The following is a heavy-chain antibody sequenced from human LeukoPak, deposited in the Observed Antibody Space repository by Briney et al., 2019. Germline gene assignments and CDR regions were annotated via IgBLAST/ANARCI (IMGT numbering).Heavy chain of an antibody. D-gene: IGHD2-2*01. CDR2: IYYSGST. J-gene: IGHJ6*03. CDR1: GGSISSYY. Sequence: SETLSLTCTVSGGSISSYYWSWIRQPPGKGLEWIGYIYYSGSTNYNPSLKSRVTISVDTSKNQFSLKLSSVTAADTAVYYCARALYCSSTSCQGGYYYYYMDVWGKGTTVTVSS. CDR3: ARALYCSSTSCQGGYYYYYMDV. V-gene: IGHV4-59*08.